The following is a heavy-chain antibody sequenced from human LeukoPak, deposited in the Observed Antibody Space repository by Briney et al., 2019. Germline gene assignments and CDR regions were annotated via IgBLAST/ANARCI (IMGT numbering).Heavy chain of an antibody. V-gene: IGHV3-33*01. J-gene: IGHJ4*02. CDR2: TWYDGSDK. CDR3: ARDISSRHFDH. Sequence: PGRSLRLFCAASGFTFSRHGMHWVRQAPGKGLEWVAVTWYDGSDKYYADSVKGRFTISRDNSKNTLYLQMNSLRAEDTAVYYCARDISSRHFDHLGQGTLVTVSS. CDR1: GFTFSRHG. D-gene: IGHD6-6*01.